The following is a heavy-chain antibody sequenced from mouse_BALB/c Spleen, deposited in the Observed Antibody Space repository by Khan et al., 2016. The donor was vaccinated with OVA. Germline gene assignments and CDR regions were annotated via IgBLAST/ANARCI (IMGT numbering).Heavy chain of an antibody. D-gene: IGHD2-3*01. CDR2: ISSGGGST. CDR3: ARQDGDY. J-gene: IGHJ2*01. V-gene: IGHV5-12-1*01. Sequence: EVELVESGGGLVKPGGSLKLSCAASGFAFSSYDMSWVRQTPEKRLEWVAYISSGGGSTYYPDTVKGRFTISRDNAKNTLYLQMSSLKSEDTAMYYCARQDGDYWCQGTTLTVSS. CDR1: GFAFSSYD.